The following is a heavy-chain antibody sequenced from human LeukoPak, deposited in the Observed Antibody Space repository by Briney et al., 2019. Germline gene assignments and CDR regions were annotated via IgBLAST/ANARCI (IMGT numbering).Heavy chain of an antibody. CDR2: IWYDGSNK. CDR3: ARDPGSSGLTHYYYYGMDV. CDR1: GFTFSSYG. J-gene: IGHJ6*02. V-gene: IGHV3-33*01. D-gene: IGHD5-12*01. Sequence: GGSLRLSCAASGFTFSSYGMHWVRQAPGKGLEWVAVIWYDGSNKYYADSVKGRFTISRDNSKNTLYLQMNSLRAEDTAVYYCARDPGSSGLTHYYYYGMDVWGQGTTVTVSS.